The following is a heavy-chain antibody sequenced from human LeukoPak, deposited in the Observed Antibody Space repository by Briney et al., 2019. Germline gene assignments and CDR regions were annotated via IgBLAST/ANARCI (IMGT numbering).Heavy chain of an antibody. Sequence: GGSLRLSCAASGFTFGSYSMNWVRQAPGKGLEWVSSISSSSSYIYYADSMKGRFTISRDNAKNSLYLQMNSLRAEDTAVYYCARDPGEGRVPAANYWGQGTLVTVSS. J-gene: IGHJ4*02. CDR3: ARDPGEGRVPAANY. CDR1: GFTFGSYS. D-gene: IGHD2-2*01. V-gene: IGHV3-21*01. CDR2: ISSSSSYI.